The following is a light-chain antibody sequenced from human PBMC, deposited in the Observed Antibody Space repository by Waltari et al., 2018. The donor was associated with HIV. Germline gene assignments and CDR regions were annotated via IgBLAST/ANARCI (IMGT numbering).Light chain of an antibody. J-gene: IGKJ3*01. CDR2: AGS. CDR3: QQTYSPPLT. CDR1: QIITSC. Sequence: DIQLTQSPSSLSASIGDRVTMTCRASQIITSCLNWYRQTPGKAPEVMMYAGSVLQSGVPSRFSASGSGTDYTLTISSVQPEDFATYFCQQTYSPPLTFGPGTKVDVK. V-gene: IGKV1-39*01.